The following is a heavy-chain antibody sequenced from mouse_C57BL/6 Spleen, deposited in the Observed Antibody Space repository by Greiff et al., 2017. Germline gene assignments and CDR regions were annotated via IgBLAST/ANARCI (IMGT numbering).Heavy chain of an antibody. CDR2: ISDGGSYT. J-gene: IGHJ2*01. CDR1: GFTFSSYA. Sequence: VQLQESGGGLVKPGGSLKLSCAASGFTFSSYAMSWVRQTPEKRLEWVATISDGGSYTYYPDNVKGRFTISRDNAKNNLYLQMSHLKSEDTAMYYCARSTMITTYYFDYWGQGTTLTVSS. V-gene: IGHV5-4*01. D-gene: IGHD2-4*01. CDR3: ARSTMITTYYFDY.